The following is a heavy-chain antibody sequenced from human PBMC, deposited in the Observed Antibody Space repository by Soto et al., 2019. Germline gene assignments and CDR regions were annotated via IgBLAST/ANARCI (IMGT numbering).Heavy chain of an antibody. CDR1: GGSISSGGYY. Sequence: SETLSLTCTVSGGSISSGGYYWSWIRQHPGKGLEWIGYIYYSGSTYYNPSLKSRVTISVDTSKNQFSLKLSSVTAADTAVYYCARGVVGTGTPYNWFDPWGQGTLVTGSS. CDR2: IYYSGST. J-gene: IGHJ5*02. CDR3: ARGVVGTGTPYNWFDP. D-gene: IGHD1-7*01. V-gene: IGHV4-31*03.